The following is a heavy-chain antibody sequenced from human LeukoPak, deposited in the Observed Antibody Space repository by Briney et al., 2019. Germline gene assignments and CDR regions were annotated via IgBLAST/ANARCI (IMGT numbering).Heavy chain of an antibody. Sequence: GGSLRLSCAASGFTFSSYSMNWVRQAPGKGLEWVSSISSSSSYIYYADSVKGRFTISRDNAKNSLYLQMNSLGAEDTAVYYCARDPSSSWTPNYFDYWGQGTLVTVSS. CDR1: GFTFSSYS. V-gene: IGHV3-21*01. D-gene: IGHD6-13*01. CDR2: ISSSSSYI. J-gene: IGHJ4*02. CDR3: ARDPSSSWTPNYFDY.